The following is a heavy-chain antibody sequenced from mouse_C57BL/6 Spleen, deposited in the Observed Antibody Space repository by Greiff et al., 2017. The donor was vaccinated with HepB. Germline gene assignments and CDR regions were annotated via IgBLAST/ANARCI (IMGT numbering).Heavy chain of an antibody. D-gene: IGHD2-12*01. CDR3: ATGRRGDVED. J-gene: IGHJ2*01. CDR1: GYAFSSSW. V-gene: IGHV1-82*01. CDR2: IYPGDGDT. Sequence: VQVEESGPELVKPGASVKFSCKASGYAFSSSWMHWVKQRPGQGLEWIGRIYPGDGDTNYNGKFKGKATLTADKSSSTAYMQLSSLTSEDSAVYCCATGRRGDVEDWGQGTTVTVSS.